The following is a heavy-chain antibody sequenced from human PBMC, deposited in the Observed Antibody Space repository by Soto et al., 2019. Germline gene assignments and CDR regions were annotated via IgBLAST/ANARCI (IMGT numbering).Heavy chain of an antibody. CDR1: GFTFSSYA. V-gene: IGHV3-23*01. CDR3: AKDLMTTASQYYYYGMDV. J-gene: IGHJ6*02. Sequence: SCAASGFTFSSYAMSWVRQAPGKGLEWVSAISGSGGSTYYADSVKGRFTISRDNSKNTLYLQINSLRAEDTAVYYCAKDLMTTASQYYYYGMDVWGQGTTVTVSS. D-gene: IGHD4-17*01. CDR2: ISGSGGST.